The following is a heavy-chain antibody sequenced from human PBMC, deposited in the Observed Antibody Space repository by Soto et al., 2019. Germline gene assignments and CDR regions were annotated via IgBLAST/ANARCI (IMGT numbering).Heavy chain of an antibody. CDR1: GGSISSSRYY. D-gene: IGHD6-6*01. Sequence: PSENLSLTCTVSGGSISSSRYYWGWIRQPPGKGLEWIGRIYYSGCSYYNPSLKSRVTISLDTSTDHFSLKLSVVTAADTDVYYWASPSSYSYYGMLVWRQGNTVTASS. V-gene: IGHV4-39*01. CDR3: ASPSSYSYYGMLV. J-gene: IGHJ6*02. CDR2: IYYSGCS.